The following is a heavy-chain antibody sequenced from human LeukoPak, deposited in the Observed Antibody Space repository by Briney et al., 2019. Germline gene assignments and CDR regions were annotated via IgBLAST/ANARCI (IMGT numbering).Heavy chain of an antibody. CDR2: IYYSGST. J-gene: IGHJ4*02. V-gene: IGHV4-31*03. CDR1: GGSISSGGYY. Sequence: SETLSLTCTVSGGSISSGGYYWSWIRQHPGKGLEWIGYIYYSGSTYYNPSLKSRVTISVDTSKNQFSLKLSSVTAADTAVYYCARGGSSTSTQPFDYWGQGTLVTVSS. D-gene: IGHD2-2*01. CDR3: ARGGSSTSTQPFDY.